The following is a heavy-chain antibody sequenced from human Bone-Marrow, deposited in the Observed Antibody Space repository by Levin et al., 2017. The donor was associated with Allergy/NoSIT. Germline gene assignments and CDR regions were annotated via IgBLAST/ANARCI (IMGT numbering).Heavy chain of an antibody. J-gene: IGHJ4*02. CDR1: GFTFSDYG. D-gene: IGHD6-13*01. V-gene: IGHV3-30*18. Sequence: GESLKISCAAPGFTFSDYGMHWVRQAPGKGLEWVAVTSYDGTNKYYADSVKGRFTISRDNSKNTLYLQMNSLRDEDTAVYHCAKAAVAAAGTSNMGYYFDYWGQGTLVTVSS. CDR3: AKAAVAAAGTSNMGYYFDY. CDR2: TSYDGTNK.